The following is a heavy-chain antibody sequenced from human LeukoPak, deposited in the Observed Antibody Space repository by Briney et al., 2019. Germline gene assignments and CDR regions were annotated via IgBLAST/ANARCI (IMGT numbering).Heavy chain of an antibody. CDR3: AKGGVWFGNSNP. CDR1: GFTFSNHA. Sequence: PGGSLRLSCAASGFTFSNHAMSWVRQAPGKGLEWVSSITGDGSTTYYADSVKGRFTFSRDNSKNTLYLQMNSLRAEDTAVYYCAKGGVWFGNSNPWGQGTLVTVSS. CDR2: ITGDGSTT. V-gene: IGHV3-23*01. D-gene: IGHD3-10*01. J-gene: IGHJ5*02.